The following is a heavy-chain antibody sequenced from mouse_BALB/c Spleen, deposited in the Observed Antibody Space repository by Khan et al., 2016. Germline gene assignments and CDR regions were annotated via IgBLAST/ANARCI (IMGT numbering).Heavy chain of an antibody. Sequence: EVQLQESGPGLVKPSQSLSLTCTVTGYSITSDYAWNWIRQFPGNRLEWMGYISYSGSTSYNPSLKSRISITRDTSKNQFFLQLNSVTSEDTATYYCARSEYGDSYAMDYWGQGTSVTVSS. D-gene: IGHD1-1*01. CDR2: ISYSGST. CDR1: GYSITSDYA. J-gene: IGHJ4*01. V-gene: IGHV3-2*02. CDR3: ARSEYGDSYAMDY.